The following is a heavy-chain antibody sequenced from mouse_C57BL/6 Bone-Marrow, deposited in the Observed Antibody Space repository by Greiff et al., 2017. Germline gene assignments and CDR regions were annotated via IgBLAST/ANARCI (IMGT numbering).Heavy chain of an antibody. D-gene: IGHD1-1*01. CDR2: IDPETGGT. CDR1: GYTFTDYE. Sequence: QVQLKESGAELVRPGASVTLSCKASGYTFTDYEMHWVKQTPVHGLEWIGAIDPETGGTAYTQKFKGKAILTADKSSSTAYMELRSLTSEDSAVYYCTRDLSYGSSPYYYAMDYWGQGTSVTVSS. V-gene: IGHV1-15*01. CDR3: TRDLSYGSSPYYYAMDY. J-gene: IGHJ4*01.